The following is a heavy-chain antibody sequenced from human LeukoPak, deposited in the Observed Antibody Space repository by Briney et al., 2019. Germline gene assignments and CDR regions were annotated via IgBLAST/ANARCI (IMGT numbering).Heavy chain of an antibody. V-gene: IGHV1-2*02. Sequence: ASVKVSCKASGYTFTDYYVHWVRQAPGQGLEWMGWINPNSGGTNYAQKFQGRVTMTRDTSISTAYMELSRLRSDDTAVYYCARAVLFVLPGAILEWFDPWGQGTLVTVSA. D-gene: IGHD2-2*01. CDR2: INPNSGGT. J-gene: IGHJ5*02. CDR1: GYTFTDYY. CDR3: ARAVLFVLPGAILEWFDP.